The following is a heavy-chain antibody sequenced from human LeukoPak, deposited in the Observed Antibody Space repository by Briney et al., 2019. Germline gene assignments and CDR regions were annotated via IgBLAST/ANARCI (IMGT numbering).Heavy chain of an antibody. J-gene: IGHJ4*02. CDR2: INHSGST. CDR3: ARGVGSRYYYNRYYFDS. Sequence: PSETLSLTCAVYGGSFSGYYWSWIRQPPGKGLEWIGEINHSGSTNYNPSLKSRVTISVDTSKNQFSLKLSSVTATDTAIYYCARGVGSRYYYNRYYFDSWGQGTLVTVSS. CDR1: GGSFSGYY. D-gene: IGHD3-22*01. V-gene: IGHV4-34*01.